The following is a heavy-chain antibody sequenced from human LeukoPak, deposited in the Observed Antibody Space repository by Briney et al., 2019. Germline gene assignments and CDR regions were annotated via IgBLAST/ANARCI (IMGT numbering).Heavy chain of an antibody. D-gene: IGHD3-3*01. CDR1: GFTFSSYG. Sequence: GGSLRLSCAASGFTFSSYGMHWVRQAPGKGLEWVAFIRYDGSNKYYADSVKGRFTISRDNSKNTLYLQMNSLRAEDTAVYYCARVYYDFWSGYPDYWGQGTLVTVSS. J-gene: IGHJ4*02. V-gene: IGHV3-30*02. CDR3: ARVYYDFWSGYPDY. CDR2: IRYDGSNK.